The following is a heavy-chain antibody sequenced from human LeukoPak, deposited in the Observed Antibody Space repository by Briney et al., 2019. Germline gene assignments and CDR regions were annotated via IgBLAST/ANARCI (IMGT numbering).Heavy chain of an antibody. Sequence: GSLRLPCVALEFSFETYWMSWVRQAPGKGLEWVSAISGSGGSTYYADSVKGRFTISRDNSKNTLYLQMNSLRAEDTAVYYCAKDHHSSSWYETYYYYYMDVWGKGTTVTVSS. V-gene: IGHV3-23*01. J-gene: IGHJ6*03. CDR3: AKDHHSSSWYETYYYYYMDV. CDR2: ISGSGGST. D-gene: IGHD6-13*01. CDR1: EFSFETYW.